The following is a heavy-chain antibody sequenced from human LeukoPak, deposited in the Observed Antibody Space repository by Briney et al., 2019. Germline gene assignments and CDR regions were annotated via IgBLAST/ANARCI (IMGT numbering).Heavy chain of an antibody. CDR1: GHSLSEMC. V-gene: IGHV1-24*01. CDR2: FDPDPEDGGT. J-gene: IGHJ4*02. CDR3: AREGRGVPGAIAAVKGFDY. D-gene: IGHD6-13*01. Sequence: ASVKVSCKLSGHSLSEMCTHWVRQAPGKGLEWMGSFDPDPEDGGTLYSQTFQGRVTMTRDMSTSTVYMELSSLRSEDTAIYYCAREGRGVPGAIAAVKGFDYWGQGTLVTVSS.